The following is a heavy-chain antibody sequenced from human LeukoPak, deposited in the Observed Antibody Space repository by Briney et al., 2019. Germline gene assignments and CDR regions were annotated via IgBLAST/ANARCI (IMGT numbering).Heavy chain of an antibody. CDR1: GGSINNGGYY. D-gene: IGHD5-24*01. CDR3: ARDRDGYNSFDY. V-gene: IGHV4-31*03. Sequence: PSETLSLTCTVSGGSINNGGYYWSWIRQHPGKGLEWIGYIYYSGSSYYNPSLRSRVTISVDTSKNHFSLKLSSVTAADTAVYYCARDRDGYNSFDYWGQGTLVTVSS. J-gene: IGHJ4*02. CDR2: IYYSGSS.